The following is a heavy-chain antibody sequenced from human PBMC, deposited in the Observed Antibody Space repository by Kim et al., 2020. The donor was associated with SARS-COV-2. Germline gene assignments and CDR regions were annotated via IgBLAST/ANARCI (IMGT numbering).Heavy chain of an antibody. D-gene: IGHD2-2*01. Sequence: SETLSLTCTVSGGSISSGGYYWSWIRQHPGKGLEWIGYIYYSGSTSYNPSPKSRITISVDTSKNQFSLKLSSVTAADTAVYYCARRYARDGDCSSTSCPMDGYYVGYWGQGTLVTVSS. V-gene: IGHV4-31*03. CDR1: GGSISSGGYY. J-gene: IGHJ4*02. CDR3: ARRYARDGDCSSTSCPMDGYYVGY. CDR2: IYYSGST.